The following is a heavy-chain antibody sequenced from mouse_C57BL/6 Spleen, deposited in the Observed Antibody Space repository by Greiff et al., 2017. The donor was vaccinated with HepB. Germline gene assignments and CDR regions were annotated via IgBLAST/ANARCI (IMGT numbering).Heavy chain of an antibody. Sequence: QVQLKQSGPELVKPGASVKISCKASGYAFSSSWMNWVKQRPGKGLEWIGRIYPGDGDTNYNGKFKGKATLTADKSSSTAYMQLSSLTSEDSAVYFCARPFYYDYDGGLDYWGQGTTLTVSS. CDR3: ARPFYYDYDGGLDY. D-gene: IGHD2-4*01. CDR1: GYAFSSSW. V-gene: IGHV1-82*01. J-gene: IGHJ2*01. CDR2: IYPGDGDT.